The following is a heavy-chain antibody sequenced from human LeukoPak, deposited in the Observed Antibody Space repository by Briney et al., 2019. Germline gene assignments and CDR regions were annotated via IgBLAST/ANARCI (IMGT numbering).Heavy chain of an antibody. CDR3: AKDSMGTTHNWFDP. Sequence: GGSLRLSCAASGFTFSSYAMSWVRQAPGKGLEWVSAISGSGGSTYYADSVKGRFTISRDNSKNTLYLQMNSLRAEDTTVYYCAKDSMGTTHNWFDPWGQGTLVTVSS. D-gene: IGHD5-24*01. V-gene: IGHV3-23*01. J-gene: IGHJ5*02. CDR2: ISGSGGST. CDR1: GFTFSSYA.